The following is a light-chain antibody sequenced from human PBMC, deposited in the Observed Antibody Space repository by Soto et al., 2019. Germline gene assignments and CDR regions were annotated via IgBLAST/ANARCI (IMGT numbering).Light chain of an antibody. CDR1: QSLLYSNGYNY. CDR3: MQALQTPIA. V-gene: IGKV2-28*01. CDR2: LGS. J-gene: IGKJ5*01. Sequence: DIVMTQSPLSLSVTPGEPASISCGSSQSLLYSNGYNYLDWYLQKPGQSPQLLIYLGSNRASGVPDRFSGSGSGTDFTLKISRVEAEDVGVYYCMQALQTPIAFGQGTRLEIK.